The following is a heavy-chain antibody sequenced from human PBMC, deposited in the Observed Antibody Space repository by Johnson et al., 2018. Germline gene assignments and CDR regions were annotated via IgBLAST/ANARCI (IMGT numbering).Heavy chain of an antibody. CDR2: IRSKAYGGTT. V-gene: IGHV3-49*05. CDR1: GFTFGDYA. Sequence: EVQLVESGGGLVKPGRSLRLSCTASGFTFGDYAMSWFRQAPGKGLEWVGFIRSKAYGGTTAYAAAVKGRFTISRDDSKSIAYLQMNSLKTEDTAVYYCTRDDFWSGEWIRTRDVQHWGQGTLVTVSS. D-gene: IGHD3-3*01. J-gene: IGHJ1*01. CDR3: TRDDFWSGEWIRTRDVQH.